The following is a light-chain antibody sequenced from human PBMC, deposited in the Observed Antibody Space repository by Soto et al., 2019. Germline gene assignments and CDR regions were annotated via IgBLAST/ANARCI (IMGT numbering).Light chain of an antibody. CDR3: QHYGTPPIT. Sequence: EIVLTQSPGTLSLSPGEKATLSCRASQSVTNNFLAWYQQKPGQAPRLLMSGASRRATGIPDRFVGSGSGTGFTLTITRLEPEDFAVYYCQHYGTPPITFGPGTKVDIK. V-gene: IGKV3-20*01. CDR1: QSVTNNF. J-gene: IGKJ3*01. CDR2: GAS.